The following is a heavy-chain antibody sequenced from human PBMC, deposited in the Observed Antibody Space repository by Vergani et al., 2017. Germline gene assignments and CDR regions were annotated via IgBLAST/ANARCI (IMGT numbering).Heavy chain of an antibody. CDR3: ARVNTETNGHLYYYYYMDV. D-gene: IGHD4-11*01. CDR2: IDHTGRP. Sequence: QVQLQQWGGGLLKPSETLSLTCVVNGGSFTSYHWTWIRQSPREGLGWVGDIDHTGRPDYNPSLTSRLTMSVDKSRNQFSLTLNSVTATDTAIYFCARVNTETNGHLYYYYYMDVWGQGTAVTVS. J-gene: IGHJ6*03. CDR1: GGSFTSYH. V-gene: IGHV4-34*01.